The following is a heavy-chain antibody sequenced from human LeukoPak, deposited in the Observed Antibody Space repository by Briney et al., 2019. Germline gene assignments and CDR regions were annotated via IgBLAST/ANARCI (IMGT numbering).Heavy chain of an antibody. J-gene: IGHJ5*02. V-gene: IGHV1-46*01. CDR2: INPTGGST. CDR3: ARDNSVGDNAWWFDP. Sequence: GASVKVSCKASGYTFTSYYMHWVRQAPGQGLEWMGLINPTGGSTGYAQKFQDRVTMTRDMSTSTDYMELSSLRSEDTAICYCARDNSVGDNAWWFDPWGQGTLVTVSS. CDR1: GYTFTSYY. D-gene: IGHD1-26*01.